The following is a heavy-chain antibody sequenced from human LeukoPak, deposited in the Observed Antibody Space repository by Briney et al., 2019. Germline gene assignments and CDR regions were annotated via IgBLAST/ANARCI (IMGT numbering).Heavy chain of an antibody. CDR3: ARDYGGNPNYWYSIS. V-gene: IGHV4-4*07. J-gene: IGHJ2*01. D-gene: IGHD4-23*01. Sequence: PSETLSLTCTVSGGSISSYYWSWIRQSAGKGLEWIGRIYTSGSTNYSPSLKSRVTLSVDTSKNHFSLKLSSVTAADTALYYCARDYGGNPNYWYSISGAVAPWSLSPQ. CDR1: GGSISSYY. CDR2: IYTSGST.